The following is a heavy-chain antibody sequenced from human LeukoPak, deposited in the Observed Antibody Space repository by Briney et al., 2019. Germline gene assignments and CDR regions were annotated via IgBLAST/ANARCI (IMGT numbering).Heavy chain of an antibody. J-gene: IGHJ5*02. D-gene: IGHD2-21*02. CDR1: GYTFTSYG. CDR3: ARDWGLAYCGGDCYYEFDP. CDR2: ISAYNGNT. V-gene: IGHV1-18*01. Sequence: ASVKVSCKASGYTFTSYGISWVRQAPGQGLEWMGWISAYNGNTNYAQKLQGRVTMTTDTSTSTAYMELRSLRSDDTAVYYCARDWGLAYCGGDCYYEFDPWGQGTLVTVSS.